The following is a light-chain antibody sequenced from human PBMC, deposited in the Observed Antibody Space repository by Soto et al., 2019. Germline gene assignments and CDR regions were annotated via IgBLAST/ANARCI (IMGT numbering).Light chain of an antibody. CDR1: QSVSSY. V-gene: IGKV3-11*01. J-gene: IGKJ2*01. CDR2: DAS. Sequence: EIVLTQSPATLSLSPGERATLSCRASQSVSSYLAWYQQKPGQAPRLLIYDASNRATGIPARFSGGWSGTGFTLTISSLEPEDFAVYYCQQRFNWPRFTFGQGTKLEIK. CDR3: QQRFNWPRFT.